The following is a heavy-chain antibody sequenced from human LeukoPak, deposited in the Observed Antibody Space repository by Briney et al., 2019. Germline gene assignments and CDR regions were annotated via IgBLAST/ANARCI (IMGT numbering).Heavy chain of an antibody. D-gene: IGHD1-26*01. CDR3: ARVVSTGHSGSYFTQPRNPPPNYYYYGMDV. CDR2: INPNSGGT. J-gene: IGHJ6*02. V-gene: IGHV1-2*02. Sequence: ASVKVSCKASGYTFTGYCMHWVRQAPGQGLEWMGWINPNSGGTNYAQKFQGRVTMTRDTSISTAYMELSRLRSDDTAVYYCARVVSTGHSGSYFTQPRNPPPNYYYYGMDVWGQGTTVTVSS. CDR1: GYTFTGYC.